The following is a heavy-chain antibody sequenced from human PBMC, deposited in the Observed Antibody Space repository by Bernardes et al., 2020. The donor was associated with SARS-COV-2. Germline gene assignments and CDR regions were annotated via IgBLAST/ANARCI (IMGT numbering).Heavy chain of an antibody. CDR1: GYSFTNYW. CDR3: AREEETGVGYYSGMDV. Sequence: GESLKISCKGSGYSFTNYWISWVRQMPGKGLEWMGRIDSSDSYTDYSPSFQGHVTISVDKSISTAYLEWSRLRASDTAIYFCAREEETGVGYYSGMDVWGQGTTVTVSS. J-gene: IGHJ6*02. CDR2: IDSSDSYT. V-gene: IGHV5-10-1*01. D-gene: IGHD1-26*01.